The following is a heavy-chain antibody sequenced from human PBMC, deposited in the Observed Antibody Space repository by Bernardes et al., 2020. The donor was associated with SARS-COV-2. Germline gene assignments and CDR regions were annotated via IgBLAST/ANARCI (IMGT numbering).Heavy chain of an antibody. CDR2: IYWHDDK. CDR1: RFSLSRSGLG. D-gene: IGHD3-10*01. CDR3: AHRVLLVRGIINDGVDY. J-gene: IGHJ4*02. V-gene: IGHV2-5*01. Sequence: SGLTLSNPTHTLTLTCPFPRFSLSRSGLGVGWIRQPPVKALEWLALIYWHDDKRYRPSLKSRPTITKDTSKNQVVLTMTNMDPVDTATYYSAHRVLLVRGIINDGVDYWGQGTLVTVSS.